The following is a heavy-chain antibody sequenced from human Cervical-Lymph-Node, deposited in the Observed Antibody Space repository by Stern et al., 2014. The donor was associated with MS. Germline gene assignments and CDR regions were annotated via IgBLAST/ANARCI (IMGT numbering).Heavy chain of an antibody. CDR1: GFSFSRYA. D-gene: IGHD6-13*01. V-gene: IGHV3-33*01. Sequence: VQLVESGRGVVQPGRSLRLSCAASGFSFSRYAMHWVRQAPGKGLEWVALIWYDGSNPYYADSVTGRFTISRDNFKNTLYLQMNSLRAEDTAVYYCASAYSSSHYYFDYWGQGTLVTVSS. CDR3: ASAYSSSHYYFDY. J-gene: IGHJ4*02. CDR2: IWYDGSNP.